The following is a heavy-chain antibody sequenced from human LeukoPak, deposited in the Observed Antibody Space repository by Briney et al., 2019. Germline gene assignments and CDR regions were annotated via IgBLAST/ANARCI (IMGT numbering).Heavy chain of an antibody. D-gene: IGHD3/OR15-3a*01. CDR3: AREGLGGFDV. Sequence: SETLSLTCAVSGGSFNSGGYSWSWIRQPPGKGLQYIGDIYYTGSTSYSPSLESRVTISRDTSKNHFSLKLTSVTAADTAVYYCAREGLGGFDVWGQGTTVTVSS. J-gene: IGHJ6*02. CDR2: IYYTGST. CDR1: GGSFNSGGYS. V-gene: IGHV4-30-2*01.